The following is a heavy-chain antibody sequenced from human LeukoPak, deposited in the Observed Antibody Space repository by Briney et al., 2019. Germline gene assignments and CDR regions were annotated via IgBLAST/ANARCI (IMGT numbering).Heavy chain of an antibody. CDR1: GYTFSTYG. J-gene: IGHJ4*02. CDR3: AKIAETSGSYGQGYDY. CDR2: INNNGANT. D-gene: IGHD1-26*01. Sequence: GGSLGLSCVASGYTFSTYGMSWIRQAPGKGLEWVSGINNNGANTYYADSVKGRFTISRDNSKNTLYLQMNSLRVEDTAVYYCAKIAETSGSYGQGYDYWGQGTLVTVSS. V-gene: IGHV3-23*01.